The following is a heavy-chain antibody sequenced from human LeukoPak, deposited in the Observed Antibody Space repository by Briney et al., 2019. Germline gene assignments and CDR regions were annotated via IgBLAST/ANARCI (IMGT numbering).Heavy chain of an antibody. Sequence: GGSLRLSCAASGFTVSYNYMSWVRQAPGKGLEWVSIIYSDGNTYYADSVKGRFTISRDNSVNTVDLQMNSLRVEDTAVYYCARGMVATGSWGQGTLVTVSS. D-gene: IGHD5-12*01. J-gene: IGHJ5*02. V-gene: IGHV3-66*02. CDR2: IYSDGNT. CDR3: ARGMVATGS. CDR1: GFTVSYNY.